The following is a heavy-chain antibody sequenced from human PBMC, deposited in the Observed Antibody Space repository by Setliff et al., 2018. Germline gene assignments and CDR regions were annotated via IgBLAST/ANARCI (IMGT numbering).Heavy chain of an antibody. J-gene: IGHJ6*03. D-gene: IGHD6-6*01. CDR3: ARVFGSSSSPYNYYYYMDV. CDR2: INPIFGTA. V-gene: IGHV1-69*05. Sequence: ASVKVSCKASGGTFSSYGVSWVRQVPEQGLEWMGGINPIFGTANYAQKFQGRLTVTTDESTNTAYMELSSLSSEDTAVYYCARVFGSSSSPYNYYYYMDVWGKGTTVTVSS. CDR1: GGTFSSYG.